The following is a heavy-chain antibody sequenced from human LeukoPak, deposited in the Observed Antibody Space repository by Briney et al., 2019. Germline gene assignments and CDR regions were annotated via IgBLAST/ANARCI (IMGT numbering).Heavy chain of an antibody. CDR3: AKDLQYSSSYNWFDP. Sequence: PGRSLRLSCAASGFTFSSYGMHWVRQAQGKGLEWVAVISYDGSNKYYADSVKGRFTISRDNSKNTLYLQMNSLRAEDTAVYYCAKDLQYSSSYNWFDPWGQGTLVTVSS. V-gene: IGHV3-30*18. CDR1: GFTFSSYG. CDR2: ISYDGSNK. D-gene: IGHD6-13*01. J-gene: IGHJ5*02.